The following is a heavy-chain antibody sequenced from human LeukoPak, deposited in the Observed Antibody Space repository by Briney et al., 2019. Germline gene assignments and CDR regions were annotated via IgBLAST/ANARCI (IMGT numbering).Heavy chain of an antibody. CDR2: VDYSGST. Sequence: SETLSLTCTVSGGSISSYYWSWIRQPPGKGLEWLAYVDYSGSTAYNPSLNGRVAISPDTSKNQFSLKLRSMTAADTAVYYCARLNGGNWGPGILVTVSS. J-gene: IGHJ4*02. CDR3: ARLNGGN. V-gene: IGHV4-59*08. CDR1: GGSISSYY. D-gene: IGHD4-23*01.